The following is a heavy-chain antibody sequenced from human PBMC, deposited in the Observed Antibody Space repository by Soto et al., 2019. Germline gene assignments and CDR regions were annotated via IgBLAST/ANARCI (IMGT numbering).Heavy chain of an antibody. V-gene: IGHV3-66*01. D-gene: IGHD6-13*01. CDR3: ASGYSSSWCYFDY. CDR1: GFTVSSNY. J-gene: IGHJ4*02. Sequence: EVQLVESGGGLVQPGGSLRLSCAASGFTVSSNYMSWVRQAPGKGLEWVSVIYSGGSTYYADSVKGRFTISRDNSKNTLYLQMNSLRAEDTAVYYCASGYSSSWCYFDYWGQGTLVTVSS. CDR2: IYSGGST.